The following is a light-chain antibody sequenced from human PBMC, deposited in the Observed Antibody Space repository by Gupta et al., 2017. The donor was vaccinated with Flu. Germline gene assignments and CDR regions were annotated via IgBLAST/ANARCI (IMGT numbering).Light chain of an antibody. J-gene: IGKJ4*01. V-gene: IGKV6D-21*02. CDR1: QSIGSS. Sequence: PDFQSVTPKEKVTITCRASQSIGSSLHWYQQKPDQSPKLLIKYASQSSSGVPSRFSGSGSGTDFTLTINSLEAEDAAAYYCQHSSSLPITFGGGTKVEIK. CDR2: YAS. CDR3: QHSSSLPIT.